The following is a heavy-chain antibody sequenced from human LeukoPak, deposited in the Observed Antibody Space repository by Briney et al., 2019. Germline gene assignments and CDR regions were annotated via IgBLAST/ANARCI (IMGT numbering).Heavy chain of an antibody. CDR3: ARHLRGDYSNSWFDP. J-gene: IGHJ5*02. CDR2: MYYSGIT. CDR1: GGSFSGYY. D-gene: IGHD4-11*01. V-gene: IGHV4-59*08. Sequence: SETLSLTCAVYGGSFSGYYWSWIRQPPGKGLEWIGYMYYSGITNYNPSLKSRVTISVDTSKNQFSLKLTSVTAADTALYYCARHLRGDYSNSWFDPWGQGTLVTVSS.